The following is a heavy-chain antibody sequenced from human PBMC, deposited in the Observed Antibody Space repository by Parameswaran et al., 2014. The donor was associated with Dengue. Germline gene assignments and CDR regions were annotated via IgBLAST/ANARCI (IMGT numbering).Heavy chain of an antibody. D-gene: IGHD1-1*01. CDR3: ARLGGNFNYYYYMDV. Sequence: WIRQPPGKGLEWIGSIYHSGSTYYNPSLKSRVTISVDTSKNQFSLKLSSVTAADTAVYYCARLGGNFNYYYYMDVWGKGTTVTVSS. V-gene: IGHV4-38-2*01. J-gene: IGHJ6*03. CDR2: IYHSGST.